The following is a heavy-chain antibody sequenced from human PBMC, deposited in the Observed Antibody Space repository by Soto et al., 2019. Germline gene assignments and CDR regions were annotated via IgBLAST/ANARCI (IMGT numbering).Heavy chain of an antibody. V-gene: IGHV3-7*01. CDR1: GFTFSSYW. Sequence: GGSLRLSCAASGFTFSSYWMSWVRQAPGKGLEWVANIKQDGSEKYYVDSVKGRFTISRDNAKNSLYLQMNSLRAEDTAVYYCARDGTYYDFWSGYYDYSYHYGMDVWGQGTTVTVSS. D-gene: IGHD3-3*01. CDR2: IKQDGSEK. J-gene: IGHJ6*02. CDR3: ARDGTYYDFWSGYYDYSYHYGMDV.